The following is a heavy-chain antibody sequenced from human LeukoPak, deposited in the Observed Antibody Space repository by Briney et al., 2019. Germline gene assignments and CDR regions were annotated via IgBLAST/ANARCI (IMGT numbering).Heavy chain of an antibody. V-gene: IGHV3-23*01. Sequence: GGSLRLSCAASGFSFSSYGMSWARQAPGKGLEWVSAISGSGGSTYYADSVKGRFTISRDNSKNTLYLQMNSLRAEDTAVYYCAKDLRGLRGDYWGQGTLVTVSS. J-gene: IGHJ4*02. CDR2: ISGSGGST. CDR1: GFSFSSYG. D-gene: IGHD5-12*01. CDR3: AKDLRGLRGDY.